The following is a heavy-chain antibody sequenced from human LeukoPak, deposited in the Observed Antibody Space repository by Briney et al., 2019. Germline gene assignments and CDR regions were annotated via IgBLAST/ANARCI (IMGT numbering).Heavy chain of an antibody. CDR2: IRYDGSNK. V-gene: IGHV3-30*02. J-gene: IGHJ5*02. Sequence: GGSLRLSCAASGFSFKIYAFHWVRQTPGKGLEWVAFIRYDGSNKYYADSVKGRFTISRDNSKNTLYLQMNSLRAEDTAVYYCAKDSVTTSYGWFDPWGQGTLVTVSS. D-gene: IGHD4-17*01. CDR3: AKDSVTTSYGWFDP. CDR1: GFSFKIYA.